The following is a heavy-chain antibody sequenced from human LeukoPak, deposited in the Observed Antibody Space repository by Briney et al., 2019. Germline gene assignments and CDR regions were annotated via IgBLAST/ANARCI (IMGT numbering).Heavy chain of an antibody. Sequence: GGSLRLSCAASGFTFSSYAMSWVRQAPGKGLEWVTGVSGGGGGTYYADSVKGRFTISRDNAKNSLYLQMNSLRAEDTAVYYCARDGKYCGGDCGAFDIWGQGTMVTVSS. CDR2: VSGGGGGT. V-gene: IGHV3-23*01. CDR3: ARDGKYCGGDCGAFDI. J-gene: IGHJ3*02. CDR1: GFTFSSYA. D-gene: IGHD2-21*02.